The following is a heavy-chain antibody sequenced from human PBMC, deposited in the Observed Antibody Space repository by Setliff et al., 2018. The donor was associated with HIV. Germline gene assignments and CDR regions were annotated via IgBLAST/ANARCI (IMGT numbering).Heavy chain of an antibody. CDR2: IYYSGGT. Sequence: PSETLSLTCIVSGDSISSYYWSWIRQPPGKGLEWLGYIYYSGGTNYNPSLKSRVTISVDKSKNQFSLKLSSVTAADTAVYYCAKDRRVGGSSNYLDFWGQGTLVTVSS. V-gene: IGHV4-59*12. D-gene: IGHD1-26*01. CDR1: GDSISSYY. CDR3: AKDRRVGGSSNYLDF. J-gene: IGHJ4*02.